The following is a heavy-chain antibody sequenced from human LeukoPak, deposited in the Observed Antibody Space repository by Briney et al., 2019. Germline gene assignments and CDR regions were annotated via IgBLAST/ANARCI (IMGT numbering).Heavy chain of an antibody. CDR3: ARAREGATPLRAFDF. CDR2: ITYSGST. Sequence: PSETLSLTCTVSGGSIRSSSYYWGWIRQPPGKGLEWIGSITYSGSTYYNPSLKSRVTISLDTSKNQFSLKLTSVTAADTAVYYCARAREGATPLRAFDFWGQGTMVIVSS. V-gene: IGHV4-39*07. CDR1: GGSIRSSSYY. J-gene: IGHJ3*01. D-gene: IGHD1-26*01.